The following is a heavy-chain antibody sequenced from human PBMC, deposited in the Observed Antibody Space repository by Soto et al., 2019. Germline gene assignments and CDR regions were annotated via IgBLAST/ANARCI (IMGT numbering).Heavy chain of an antibody. D-gene: IGHD3-3*01. CDR3: SRQASDFWSGKPQYYMDV. V-gene: IGHV3-73*01. CDR2: IRSKGNNYAT. CDR1: GFTFSGSA. Sequence: EVQLVESGGGLVQPGGSLKLSCAASGFTFSGSALHWVRQASGKGLXXXXRIRSKGNNYATAYGASLKGRFTISRDDSKNTAYLQMNSLNTEDTAVYYCSRQASDFWSGKPQYYMDVWGKGTTVTVSS. J-gene: IGHJ6*03.